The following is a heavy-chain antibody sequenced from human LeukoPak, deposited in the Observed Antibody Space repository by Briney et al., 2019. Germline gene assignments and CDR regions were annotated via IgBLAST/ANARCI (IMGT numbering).Heavy chain of an antibody. CDR3: AKDRGLSKPNYFDY. Sequence: PGGSLRLSCAASGFTFSDYYMSWIRQAPGKGLEWVAVISYDGSNKYYADSVKGRFTISRDNSKNTLYLQMNSLRAEDTAVYYCAKDRGLSKPNYFDYWGQGTLVTVSS. J-gene: IGHJ4*02. CDR1: GFTFSDYY. D-gene: IGHD2/OR15-2a*01. V-gene: IGHV3-30*18. CDR2: ISYDGSNK.